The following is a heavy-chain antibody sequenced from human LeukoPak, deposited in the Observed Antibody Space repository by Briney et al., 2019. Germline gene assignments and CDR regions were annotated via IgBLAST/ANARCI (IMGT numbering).Heavy chain of an antibody. Sequence: GGSLRLSCAASGFTFSGSAMHWVRQASWKGLEWVGRIRSKTNSYATSYAASVKGRFALSRDDSKNTAYLQMNSLKTEDTAVYYCTRYNVGFESWGQGTLVTVSS. J-gene: IGHJ4*02. D-gene: IGHD1-1*01. CDR2: IRSKTNSYAT. V-gene: IGHV3-73*01. CDR1: GFTFSGSA. CDR3: TRYNVGFES.